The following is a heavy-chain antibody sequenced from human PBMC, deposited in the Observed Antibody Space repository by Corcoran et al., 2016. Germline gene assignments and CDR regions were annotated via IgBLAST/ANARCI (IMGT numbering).Heavy chain of an antibody. D-gene: IGHD6-13*01. V-gene: IGHV2-70*04. CDR3: ARGGGMAAAWDYSYYGMDV. CDR1: GFSLSTIGMR. CDR2: IDWDDDK. J-gene: IGHJ6*02. Sequence: QVTLKESGPALVKPTQTLTLTCTFSGFSLSTIGMRVSWIRQPPGKALEWLARIDWDDDKFYSTSLKTRLTISKDTSKNQVVLTMTNMDPVDTATYYCARGGGMAAAWDYSYYGMDVWGQGTTVTVSS.